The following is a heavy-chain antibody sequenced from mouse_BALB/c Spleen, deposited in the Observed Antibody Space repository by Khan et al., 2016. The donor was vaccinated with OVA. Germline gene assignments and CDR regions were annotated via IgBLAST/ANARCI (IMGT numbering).Heavy chain of an antibody. CDR2: INTNTGEP. Sequence: QIQLVQSGPELKKPGETVKISCKASGYIFTNYGMNWVKQAPGKGLKWMGWINTNTGEPTFAEEFKERFAFSLETSANTASLQINSLKNEDTATYFCARGYYVYGSWFAYWGQGTLVTVSA. CDR1: GYIFTNYG. CDR3: ARGYYVYGSWFAY. V-gene: IGHV9-3*02. D-gene: IGHD2-14*01. J-gene: IGHJ3*01.